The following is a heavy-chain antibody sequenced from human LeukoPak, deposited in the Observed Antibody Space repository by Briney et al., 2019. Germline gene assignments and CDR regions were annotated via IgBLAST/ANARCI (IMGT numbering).Heavy chain of an antibody. CDR1: GFTFSTYA. D-gene: IGHD3-10*01. CDR3: AKGSSGSYYRHFDS. CDR2: ISGSRTST. V-gene: IGHV3-23*01. J-gene: IGHJ4*02. Sequence: PGGSLRLSCAASGFTFSTYAMNWIRQAPGKGLEWVSAISGSRTSTYYADSVEGRFTISRENSKNTLYLQVNSLRAEDTAIYYCAKGSSGSYYRHFDSWGQGTLVTVSS.